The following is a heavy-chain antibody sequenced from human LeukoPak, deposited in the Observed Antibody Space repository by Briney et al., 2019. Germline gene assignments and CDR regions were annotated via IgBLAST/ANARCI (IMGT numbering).Heavy chain of an antibody. V-gene: IGHV3-23*01. CDR3: ARDIYGSSIAVGCFDY. CDR2: ISESGEVT. CDR1: GFTFSNYP. J-gene: IGHJ4*02. Sequence: HPGGSLRLSCVVSGFTFSNYPMSWVRQAPGKGLEWVSVISESGEVTHYADSMKGRFTISRDNTKNTLNLQMNSLRAEDTAVYYCARDIYGSSIAVGCFDYWGQGTLVTVSS. D-gene: IGHD1-26*01.